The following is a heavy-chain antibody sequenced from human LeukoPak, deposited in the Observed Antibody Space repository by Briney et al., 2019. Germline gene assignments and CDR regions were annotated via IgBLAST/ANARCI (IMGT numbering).Heavy chain of an antibody. J-gene: IGHJ3*02. CDR1: GFTFSSYN. CDR2: IRYDGSDK. V-gene: IGHV3-30*02. D-gene: IGHD6-13*01. Sequence: PGGSLRLSCAVSGFTFSSYNMNWVRQAPGKGLEWVAFIRYDGSDKSYADSVKGRFTISRDNSKNTLYLQMNSLRAEDTAVYYCAAGSVMYSSSWYGDAFDIWGQGTMVTVSS. CDR3: AAGSVMYSSSWYGDAFDI.